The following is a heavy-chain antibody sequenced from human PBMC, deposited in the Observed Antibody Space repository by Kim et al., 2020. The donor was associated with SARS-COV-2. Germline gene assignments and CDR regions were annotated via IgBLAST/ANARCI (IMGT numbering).Heavy chain of an antibody. CDR1: GGSISSSNW. CDR3: ARVPHLGITFGGVIVIPHWFDP. V-gene: IGHV4-4*02. D-gene: IGHD3-16*02. CDR2: IYHSGST. J-gene: IGHJ5*02. Sequence: SETLSLTCAVSGGSISSSNWWSWVRQPPGKGLEWIGEIYHSGSTNYNPSLKSRVTISVDKSKNQFSLKLSSVTAADTAVYYCARVPHLGITFGGVIVIPHWFDPWGQGTLVTVSS.